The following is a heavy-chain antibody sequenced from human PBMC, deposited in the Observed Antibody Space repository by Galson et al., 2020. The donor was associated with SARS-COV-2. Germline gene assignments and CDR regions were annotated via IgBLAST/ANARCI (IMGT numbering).Heavy chain of an antibody. CDR1: GFTFSSYA. D-gene: IGHD3-16*01. CDR2: ISYDGSNK. CDR3: ARPTGGSYYYGMDV. Sequence: GGSLRLSCAASGFTFSSYAMHWVRQAPGKGLEWVAVISYDGSNKYYADSVKGRFTISRDNSKNTLYLQMNSLRAEDMAVYYCARPTGGSYYYGMDVWGQGTTVTVSS. V-gene: IGHV3-30*04. J-gene: IGHJ6*02.